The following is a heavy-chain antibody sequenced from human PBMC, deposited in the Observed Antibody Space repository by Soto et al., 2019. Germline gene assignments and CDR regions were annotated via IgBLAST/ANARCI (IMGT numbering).Heavy chain of an antibody. CDR3: ASQALLWFGGIDAFDI. Sequence: QVQLVQSGAEVKKPGASVKVSCKASGYTFTSYGISWVRQAPGQGLEWMGWISAYNGNTNYAQKLQGRVTMTTDTSTSTAYMELRSLRSVDTAVYYCASQALLWFGGIDAFDIWGQGTMVTVSS. CDR2: ISAYNGNT. V-gene: IGHV1-18*01. D-gene: IGHD3-10*01. CDR1: GYTFTSYG. J-gene: IGHJ3*02.